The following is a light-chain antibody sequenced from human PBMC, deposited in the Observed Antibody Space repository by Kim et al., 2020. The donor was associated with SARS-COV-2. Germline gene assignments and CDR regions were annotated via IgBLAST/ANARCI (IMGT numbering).Light chain of an antibody. V-gene: IGKV1-5*03. CDR3: QQYNVPWT. J-gene: IGKJ1*01. CDR1: QDIRSW. CDR2: KVS. Sequence: DIQMTQSPSTLSASVGDRVTITCRASQDIRSWLAWYQEKPGKAPKMLIYKVSDLASGVPSRFSGSGSGTEFTLTISSLQPDDFATYYCQQYNVPWTFGQGTKVE.